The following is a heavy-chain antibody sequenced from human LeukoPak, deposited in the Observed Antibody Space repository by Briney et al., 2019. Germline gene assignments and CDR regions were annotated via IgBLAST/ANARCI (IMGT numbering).Heavy chain of an antibody. Sequence: ASVKVSCKASGYTFTGYSMHWVRQAPGQGPEWMGWINPNSGGTNYAQKFQGRVTMTRDTSISTAYMEPSRLRSDDTAVYYCARNFYFDSSGYYHYWGQGTLVTVSS. CDR1: GYTFTGYS. V-gene: IGHV1-2*02. CDR2: INPNSGGT. D-gene: IGHD3-22*01. CDR3: ARNFYFDSSGYYHY. J-gene: IGHJ4*02.